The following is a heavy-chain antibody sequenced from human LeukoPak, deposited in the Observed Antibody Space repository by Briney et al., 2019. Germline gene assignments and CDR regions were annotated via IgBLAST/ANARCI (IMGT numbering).Heavy chain of an antibody. CDR1: GGSFSGYY. CDR3: ARAYDCSSTSCYYFDY. V-gene: IGHV4-34*01. D-gene: IGHD2-2*01. CDR2: INHSGST. Sequence: SETLSLTCAVYGGSFSGYYWSWIRQPPGKGLEWIGEINHSGSTNYNPSLKSRVTISVDTSKNQFSLKLSSVTAADTAVYYCARAYDCSSTSCYYFDYWGQGTLVTVS. J-gene: IGHJ4*02.